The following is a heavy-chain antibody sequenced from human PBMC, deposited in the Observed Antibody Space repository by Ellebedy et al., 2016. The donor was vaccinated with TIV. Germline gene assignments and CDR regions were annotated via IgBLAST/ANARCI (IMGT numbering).Heavy chain of an antibody. CDR3: VKDNPVLHR. Sequence: GESLKISCAASGFTFSNYAMTWVRQAPGKGLEWVSLITRDGSSKFYTDSVRGRFTISRDNGKNSLYLQMNSLTIEDTALYFCVKDNPVLHRWGQGTQVTVSS. CDR2: ITRDGSSK. D-gene: IGHD1-14*01. CDR1: GFTFSNYA. V-gene: IGHV3-43*02. J-gene: IGHJ4*02.